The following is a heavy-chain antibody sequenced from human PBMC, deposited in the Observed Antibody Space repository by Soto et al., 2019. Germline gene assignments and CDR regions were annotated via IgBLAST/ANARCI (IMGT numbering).Heavy chain of an antibody. J-gene: IGHJ5*02. CDR2: ISAYNGNT. CDR1: GDTFTNYG. V-gene: IGHV1-18*01. D-gene: IGHD3-10*01. Sequence: ASVKVSCKASGDTFTNYGISWVRQAPGQGLEWIGWISAYNGNTKYAQKFQGRVTMTTDTSTSTAYMELRSLRSDDTAVYYCARGVGSGSYYNQYNWFDPWGQGTLVT. CDR3: ARGVGSGSYYNQYNWFDP.